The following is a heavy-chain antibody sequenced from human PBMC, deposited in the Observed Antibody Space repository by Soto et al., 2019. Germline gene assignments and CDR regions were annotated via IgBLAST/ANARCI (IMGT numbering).Heavy chain of an antibody. J-gene: IGHJ3*02. D-gene: IGHD3-22*01. CDR3: AKDSRPYYYDSSGYYFDAFDI. V-gene: IGHV3-23*01. CDR1: GFTFSSYA. CDR2: ISGSGGST. Sequence: GGSLRLSCAASGFTFSSYAMSWVRQAPGKGLEWVSAISGSGGSTYYADSVKGRFTISRDNSKNTLYLQMNSLRAEDTAVYYCAKDSRPYYYDSSGYYFDAFDIWGQGTMVTVSS.